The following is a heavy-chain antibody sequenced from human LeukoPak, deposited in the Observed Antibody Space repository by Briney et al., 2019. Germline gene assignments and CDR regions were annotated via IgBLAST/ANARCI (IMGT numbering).Heavy chain of an antibody. Sequence: GGSLRLSCAASGFTFSSYAMHWVRQAPGKGLEWVAVISYDGSNKYYADSVKGRFTISRDNAKNSLYLQMNSLRAEDTAVYYCATSPKLSDYWGQGTLVTVSS. CDR1: GFTFSSYA. CDR3: ATSPKLSDY. V-gene: IGHV3-30-3*01. D-gene: IGHD1-7*01. J-gene: IGHJ4*02. CDR2: ISYDGSNK.